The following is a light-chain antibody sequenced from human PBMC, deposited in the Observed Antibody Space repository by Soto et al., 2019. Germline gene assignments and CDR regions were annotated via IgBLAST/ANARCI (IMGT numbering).Light chain of an antibody. CDR2: GAS. J-gene: IGKJ1*01. CDR1: QSVSSN. CDR3: QQYNNWPPWT. Sequence: EIVMTQSPATLSVSPGERATLSCRASQSVSSNLAWYQQKPGQAPRLLIYGASTRAIGIPARFSGSGSGTEFTLTISSLPSEDLAVYYCQQYNNWPPWTFGQGTKVEI. V-gene: IGKV3-15*01.